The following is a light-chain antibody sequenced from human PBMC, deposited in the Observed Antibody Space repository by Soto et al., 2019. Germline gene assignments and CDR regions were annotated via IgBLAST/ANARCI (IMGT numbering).Light chain of an antibody. CDR2: ESS. CDR3: LHYVGYPWT. Sequence: DIQMTQSPSILSASVGDRVTITCRASQSIRNWLAWYQQKPGKVPKVLIYESSTLQSGAPSRFSGSESGQQFSLTLASLQPYDFETYSGLHYVGYPWTFGPGPKVEV. V-gene: IGKV1-5*01. CDR1: QSIRNW. J-gene: IGKJ1*01.